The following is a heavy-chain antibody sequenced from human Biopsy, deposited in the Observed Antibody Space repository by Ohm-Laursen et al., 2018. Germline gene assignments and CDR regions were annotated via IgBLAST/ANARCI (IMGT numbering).Heavy chain of an antibody. V-gene: IGHV3-21*04. CDR1: GFSLRNYT. D-gene: IGHD3-9*01. Sequence: SLRLSCAATGFSLRNYTINWVRQAPGKGLEWVSSISRSTSHILYAETLKGRFTVSRDNAKKSLYLEMNSLRPEDTALYYCTKVLIPAGTDVWGQGTTVTVSS. CDR2: ISRSTSHI. J-gene: IGHJ6*02. CDR3: TKVLIPAGTDV.